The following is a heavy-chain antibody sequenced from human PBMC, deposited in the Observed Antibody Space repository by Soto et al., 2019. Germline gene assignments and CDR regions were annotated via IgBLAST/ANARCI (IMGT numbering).Heavy chain of an antibody. CDR1: GGSISSGGYS. J-gene: IGHJ4*02. Sequence: SETLSLTCAVSGGSISSGGYSWSWIRQPPGKGLEWIGYMYHSGSTYYNPSLKSRVTISVDRYKNQFSLKLNSVTAADTAVYYCARAGETVEIDYWGQGTLVTVSS. D-gene: IGHD3-16*01. CDR3: ARAGETVEIDY. CDR2: MYHSGST. V-gene: IGHV4-30-2*01.